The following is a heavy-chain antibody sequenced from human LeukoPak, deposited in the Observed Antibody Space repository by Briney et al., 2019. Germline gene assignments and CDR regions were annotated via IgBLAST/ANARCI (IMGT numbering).Heavy chain of an antibody. CDR2: IYYSGST. Sequence: SETLSLTCTVSGDSISSGDYYWSWIRQPPGKGLEWIGSIYYSGSTYYNPSLKSRVTISVDTSKNQFSLKLSSVTAADTAVYYCARVGYSYGYLGDMDVWGKGTTVTVSS. CDR1: GDSISSGDYY. V-gene: IGHV4-39*07. CDR3: ARVGYSYGYLGDMDV. D-gene: IGHD5-18*01. J-gene: IGHJ6*03.